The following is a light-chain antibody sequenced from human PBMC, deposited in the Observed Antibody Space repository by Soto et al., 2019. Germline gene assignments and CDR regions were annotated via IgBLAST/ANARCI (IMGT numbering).Light chain of an antibody. Sequence: QSALTQPPSASGSPGQSVTISCTGTSSDVGGYNYVSWYQQHPGKAPKLMIYEVNKRPSGVPDRFSGSKSGNTASLTVSGLQAEDEADYYCSSYGGSNNLEFGGGTKLTVL. J-gene: IGLJ2*01. CDR3: SSYGGSNNLE. CDR1: SSDVGGYNY. V-gene: IGLV2-8*01. CDR2: EVN.